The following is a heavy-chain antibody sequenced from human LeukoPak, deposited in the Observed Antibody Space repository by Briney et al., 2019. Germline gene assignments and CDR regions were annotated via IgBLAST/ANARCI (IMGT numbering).Heavy chain of an antibody. J-gene: IGHJ4*02. CDR3: ARSGIAAAGTPFDY. V-gene: IGHV3-11*01. D-gene: IGHD6-13*01. CDR2: TSSIGSTI. CDR1: GFTFSDYY. Sequence: GGSLRLSCAASGFTFSDYYMIWIRQAPGKGLEWVSYTSSIGSTIYYADSVKGRFTISGDNAKNSLYLQMNSLRAEDTAVYYCARSGIAAAGTPFDYWGQGTLVTVSS.